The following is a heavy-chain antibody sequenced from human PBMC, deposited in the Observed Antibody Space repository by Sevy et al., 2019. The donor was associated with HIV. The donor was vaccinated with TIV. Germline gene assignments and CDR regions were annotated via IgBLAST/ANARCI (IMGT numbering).Heavy chain of an antibody. Sequence: GESLKISCAASGFTFSTYSMNWVRQAPGKGLEWVSSISSTSSYIDYAYSVKGRFTISRDNAKNSLYLQMNNLRAEDTVVCCCSRGYNSGWRKFNLFDPWGQGTLVTVSS. CDR3: SRGYNSGWRKFNLFDP. CDR2: ISSTSSYI. D-gene: IGHD6-19*01. J-gene: IGHJ5*02. V-gene: IGHV3-21*04. CDR1: GFTFSTYS.